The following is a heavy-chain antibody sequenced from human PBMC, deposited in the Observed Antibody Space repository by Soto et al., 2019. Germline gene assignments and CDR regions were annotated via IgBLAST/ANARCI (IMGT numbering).Heavy chain of an antibody. V-gene: IGHV3-7*01. CDR3: ARSHRLSIYDRSGDAFDV. D-gene: IGHD3-3*01. J-gene: IGHJ3*01. CDR2: IRQDGIEK. CDR1: GFTFSNYW. Sequence: PGGSLRLSCAASGFTFSNYWMSWVRQAPWKGLEWVANIRQDGIEKYYVDSMKGRFTISRDNAKNSLYLQVNSLRAEDTAIYFCARSHRLSIYDRSGDAFDVWGQGTMVTVSS.